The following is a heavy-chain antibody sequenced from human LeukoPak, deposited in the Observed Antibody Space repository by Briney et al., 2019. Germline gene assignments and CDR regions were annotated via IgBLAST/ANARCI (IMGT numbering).Heavy chain of an antibody. J-gene: IGHJ4*02. CDR1: GYTLTSYG. D-gene: IGHD4-17*01. Sequence: ASVKVSCEASGYTLTSYGINWMRQAPGQGLEWMGWISTQSGNTNYAQKVQGRLTLTTDRSTNTAYMELRSLRSDDTAVYYCARGAYGDKWGQGTLVTVSS. CDR2: ISTQSGNT. CDR3: ARGAYGDK. V-gene: IGHV1-18*01.